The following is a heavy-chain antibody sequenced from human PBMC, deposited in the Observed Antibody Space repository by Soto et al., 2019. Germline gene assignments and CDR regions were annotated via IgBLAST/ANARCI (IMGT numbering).Heavy chain of an antibody. V-gene: IGHV1-8*01. CDR2: MNPNSGNT. CDR1: GYTFTSYD. CDR3: ARGLVGYPTYYPSSYGMDV. J-gene: IGHJ6*02. Sequence: ASVKVSCKASGYTFTSYDINWVRQATGQGLEWMGWMNPNSGNTGYAQKFQGRVTMTRNTSISTAYMELSSLRSEDTAVYYCARGLVGYPTYYPSSYGMDVWGQGTTVTVS. D-gene: IGHD1-26*01.